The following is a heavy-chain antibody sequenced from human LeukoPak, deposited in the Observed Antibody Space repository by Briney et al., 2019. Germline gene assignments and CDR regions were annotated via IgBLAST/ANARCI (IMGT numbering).Heavy chain of an antibody. CDR2: IYYSGST. CDR1: GGSISSYY. Sequence: PSETLSLTCTVSGGSISSYYWSWIRQPPGKGLEWIGYIYYSGSTNYNPSLKSRVTISVDTSKNQFSLKLSSVTAADTAMYYCARQGSGDYYDSSGPISADAFDIWGQGTMVTVSS. J-gene: IGHJ3*02. D-gene: IGHD3-22*01. CDR3: ARQGSGDYYDSSGPISADAFDI. V-gene: IGHV4-59*08.